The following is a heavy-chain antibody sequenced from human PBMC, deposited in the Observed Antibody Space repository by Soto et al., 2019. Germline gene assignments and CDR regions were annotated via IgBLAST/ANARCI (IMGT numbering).Heavy chain of an antibody. CDR2: IYYSGST. CDR1: GGSIISTSFY. J-gene: IGHJ4*02. Sequence: SETLSLTCTVSGGSIISTSFYWGWIRQPPGKGLEWIGSIYYSGSTYYNTSLKSRVTISVDTSKNQFSLKLTPVSAADTAIYYCARLSMTMVTDFWGQGTLVTVSS. D-gene: IGHD4-17*01. V-gene: IGHV4-39*01. CDR3: ARLSMTMVTDF.